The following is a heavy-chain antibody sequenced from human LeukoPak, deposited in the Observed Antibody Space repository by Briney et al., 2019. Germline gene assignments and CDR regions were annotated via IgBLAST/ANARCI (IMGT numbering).Heavy chain of an antibody. Sequence: ASVKVSCKASGYTFTGHYMHWVRQAPGQGLEWMGWINPNSGGTNYAQKFQGRVTMTRATSISTAYMELSRLRSDDTAVYYCAKSIAVAGWFFDYWGQGNLVTVSS. D-gene: IGHD6-19*01. CDR2: INPNSGGT. CDR1: GYTFTGHY. J-gene: IGHJ4*02. CDR3: AKSIAVAGWFFDY. V-gene: IGHV1-2*02.